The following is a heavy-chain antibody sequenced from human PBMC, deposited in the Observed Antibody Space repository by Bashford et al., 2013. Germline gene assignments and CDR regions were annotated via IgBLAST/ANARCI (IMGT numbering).Heavy chain of an antibody. CDR2: IIPIFGTA. V-gene: IGHV1-69*13. J-gene: IGHJ6*02. Sequence: SVKVSCKASGGTFSSYAISWVRQAPGQGLEWMGGIIPIFGTANYAQKFQGRVTITADESTSTAYMELSSLRSEDTAVYYCASRGPLLLHYYYYGMDVWGQGTTVTVSS. CDR1: GGTFSSYA. CDR3: ASRGPLLLHYYYYGMDV. D-gene: IGHD2/OR15-2a*01.